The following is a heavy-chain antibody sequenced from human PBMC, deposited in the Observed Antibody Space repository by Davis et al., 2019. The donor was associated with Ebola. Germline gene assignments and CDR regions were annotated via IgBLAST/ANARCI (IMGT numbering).Heavy chain of an antibody. V-gene: IGHV3-64D*06. D-gene: IGHD3-22*01. Sequence: PGGSLRLSCSASGFTFSSYAMHWVRQAPGKGLEYVSAISSNGGSTYYADSVKGRFTISRDNSKNTLYLQMSSLRAEDTAVYYCVKGPIPQDYDSSGDFDYWGQGTLVTVSS. CDR2: ISSNGGST. CDR1: GFTFSSYA. CDR3: VKGPIPQDYDSSGDFDY. J-gene: IGHJ4*02.